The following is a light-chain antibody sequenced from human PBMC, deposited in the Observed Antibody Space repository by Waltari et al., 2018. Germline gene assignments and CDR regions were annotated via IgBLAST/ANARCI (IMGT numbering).Light chain of an antibody. Sequence: SHDLTPPPSASVSPGQTARISFSGGTLSKTYVYWYQQRPGQAPVMLIYKDSVRPSEIPERFSASSSGTTATLTITGVQAEDEADYYCQSTDSSDSLFLFGGGTKLTFV. J-gene: IGLJ2*01. CDR1: TLSKTY. V-gene: IGLV3-25*03. CDR3: QSTDSSDSLFL. CDR2: KDS.